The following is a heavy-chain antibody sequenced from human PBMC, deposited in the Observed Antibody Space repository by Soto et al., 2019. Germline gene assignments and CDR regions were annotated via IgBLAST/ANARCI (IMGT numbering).Heavy chain of an antibody. CDR2: IYYSGST. D-gene: IGHD3-10*01. CDR1: GGSISSLSYY. V-gene: IGHV4-39*01. J-gene: IGHJ6*02. Sequence: SQTLSLTCTVSGGSISSLSYYLSWIRQPPGKGLEWIGSIYYSGSTYYNPSLRSRVTISVDTSKNQFSLKLSSVTAADTAVYYCARYYYYGSGSLGYYYGMDVWGQGTTVTVSS. CDR3: ARYYYYGSGSLGYYYGMDV.